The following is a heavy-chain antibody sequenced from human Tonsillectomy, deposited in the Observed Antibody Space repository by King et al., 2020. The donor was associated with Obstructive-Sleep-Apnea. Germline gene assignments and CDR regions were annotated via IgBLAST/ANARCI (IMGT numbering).Heavy chain of an antibody. J-gene: IGHJ4*02. D-gene: IGHD3-10*01. CDR3: ARGLTAVRGVNPDY. CDR1: GFTFSSYW. Sequence: EVQLVESGGGLVQPGGSLRLSCAASGFTFSSYWMSWVRQDPGKGLDWVANIKQDGSEKYYVDSVKGRFTISRDNAKNSLYLQMNSLRVEDTAVYYCARGLTAVRGVNPDYWGQGTLVTVSS. V-gene: IGHV3-7*03. CDR2: IKQDGSEK.